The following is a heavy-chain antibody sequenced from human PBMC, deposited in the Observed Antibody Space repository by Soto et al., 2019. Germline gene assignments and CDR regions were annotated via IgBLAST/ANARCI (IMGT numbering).Heavy chain of an antibody. CDR1: GGSISSGGYY. V-gene: IGHV4-31*03. CDR3: ARGIMITFGGVIVEYYFDY. D-gene: IGHD3-16*02. J-gene: IGHJ4*02. Sequence: QVQLQESGPGLVKPSQTLSLTCTVSGGSISSGGYYWSWIRQHPGKGLEWIGYIYYSGSTYYNPSLTRRVTISVDTSKNQFSLKLSSVTAADTAVYYCARGIMITFGGVIVEYYFDYWGQGTLVTVSS. CDR2: IYYSGST.